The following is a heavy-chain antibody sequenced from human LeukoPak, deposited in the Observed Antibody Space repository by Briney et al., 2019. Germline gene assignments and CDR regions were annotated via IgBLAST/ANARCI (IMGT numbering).Heavy chain of an antibody. CDR3: AREGNYYDMDV. V-gene: IGHV3-53*01. CDR2: IYGGGTT. Sequence: GGSLRLSCAASGFAVSSNYLTWVRQVPGKGLEWVSVIYGGGTTYYADSVKGRFTISRDNSKNTMYLQMNSLRAEDTAVYYCAREGNYYDMDVWGQGTTVTVSS. J-gene: IGHJ6*02. CDR1: GFAVSSNY.